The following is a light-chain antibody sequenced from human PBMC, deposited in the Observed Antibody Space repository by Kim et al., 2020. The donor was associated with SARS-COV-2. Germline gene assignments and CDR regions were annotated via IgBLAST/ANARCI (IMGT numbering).Light chain of an antibody. CDR2: WAS. CDR1: QTLYSTSTNRNY. CDR3: QKYYNTPWT. J-gene: IGKJ1*01. V-gene: IGKV4-1*01. Sequence: DIVMTQSPDSLAVSLGEEATINCRSSQTLYSTSTNRNYLAWYQQKAGQPPKLLLYWASARESGVPDRFSGSGSGTDFTLTINSLQAEDVAVYYCQKYYNTPWTFGQGTKVDIK.